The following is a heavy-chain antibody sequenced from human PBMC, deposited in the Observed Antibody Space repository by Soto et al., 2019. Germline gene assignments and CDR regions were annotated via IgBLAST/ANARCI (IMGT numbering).Heavy chain of an antibody. CDR3: ARGEQYSGRIFDY. V-gene: IGHV6-1*01. Sequence: SQTLSLTCAITGDSVSSNSAGWSWVRQSPSRGLEWLGKTYYRSKWYYEYAVSVRGRITINPDTSKNQYSLQLNSVTPEDTAVYFCARGEQYSGRIFDYWGQGTLVTVSS. CDR1: GDSVSSNSAG. CDR2: TYYRSKWYY. J-gene: IGHJ4*01. D-gene: IGHD1-26*01.